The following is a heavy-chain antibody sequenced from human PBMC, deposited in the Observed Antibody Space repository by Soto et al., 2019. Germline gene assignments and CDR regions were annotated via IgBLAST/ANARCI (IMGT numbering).Heavy chain of an antibody. V-gene: IGHV3-33*01. CDR1: GFKFNSYD. CDR2: INYDGSDT. CDR3: ARDRFGGTEGTNWLDP. Sequence: QGQLVQSGGGVVQPGRSLRLSCAASGFKFNSYDMHWVRQAPGKGLEWVAVINYDGSDTSYGDSVKGRFTISRDNSKNTLHLQMSSLRVDDTAVYYCARDRFGGTEGTNWLDPWGQGSLVTVSS. J-gene: IGHJ5*02. D-gene: IGHD3-10*01.